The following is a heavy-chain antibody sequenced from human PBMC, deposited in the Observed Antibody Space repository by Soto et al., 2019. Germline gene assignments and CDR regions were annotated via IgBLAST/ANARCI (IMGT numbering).Heavy chain of an antibody. J-gene: IGHJ6*02. Sequence: EVHLVESGGGLVKPGGSLRLSCAVSGFTFSSCTMNWVRQAPGKGLGWVSSISPSSGHIYYADSVKGRFTISRDNAKNSLLLQMNSLRGEDTAVYYGSGCSGGACHKNYGMDVWGQGTTVTVSS. CDR2: ISPSSGHI. V-gene: IGHV3-21*06. D-gene: IGHD2-15*01. CDR3: SGCSGGACHKNYGMDV. CDR1: GFTFSSCT.